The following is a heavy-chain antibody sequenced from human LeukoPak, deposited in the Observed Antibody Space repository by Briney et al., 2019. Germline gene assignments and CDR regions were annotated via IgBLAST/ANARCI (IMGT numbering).Heavy chain of an antibody. D-gene: IGHD3-3*01. J-gene: IGHJ5*02. CDR1: GGSFSGYY. Sequence: SETLSLTCAVYGGSFSGYYWGWIRQPPGKGLEWIGSIYYSGSTYYNPSLKSRVTISVDTSKNQFSLKLSSVTAADTAVHYCARVYDFWSGSPLDPWGQGTLVTVSS. CDR3: ARVYDFWSGSPLDP. V-gene: IGHV4-39*01. CDR2: IYYSGST.